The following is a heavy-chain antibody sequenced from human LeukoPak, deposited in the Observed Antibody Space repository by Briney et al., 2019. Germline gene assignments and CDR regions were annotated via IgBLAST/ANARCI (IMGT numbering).Heavy chain of an antibody. J-gene: IGHJ4*02. Sequence: PSETLSLICAVSGGFITGFFGTWLRQPAGGGLQYIGRIFSRGGANYNPSLQSRVAMSVDTSQNLFSLKLTSVTAADTAVYFCARVATPDVSSPLDFWGQGILVTVSS. D-gene: IGHD6-19*01. CDR2: IFSRGGA. CDR3: ARVATPDVSSPLDF. CDR1: GGFITGFF. V-gene: IGHV4-4*07.